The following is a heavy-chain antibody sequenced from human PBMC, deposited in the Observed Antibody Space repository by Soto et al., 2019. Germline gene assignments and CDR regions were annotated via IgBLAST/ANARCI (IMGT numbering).Heavy chain of an antibody. CDR1: GESVGRGTNY. D-gene: IGHD6-13*01. Sequence: QVQLQESGPGLMKPSGTLSLICSVSGESVGRGTNYWSWVWQAPGRGLEWIGYIFDAATAIYNPSFESRVSISLDAAKNQVSLKLTSVTAADTAIYYCARDRRGRADGFIYYYGMEVWGQGTSVTVSS. CDR2: IFDAATA. J-gene: IGHJ6*02. V-gene: IGHV4-61*01. CDR3: ARDRRGRADGFIYYYGMEV.